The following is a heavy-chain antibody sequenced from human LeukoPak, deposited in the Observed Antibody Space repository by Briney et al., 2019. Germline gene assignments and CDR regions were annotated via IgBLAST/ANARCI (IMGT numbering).Heavy chain of an antibody. D-gene: IGHD3-9*01. CDR1: GYTFTGYY. Sequence: ASVKVSCKASGYTFTGYYMHWVRQAPGQGLEWMGRINPNSGGTNYAQKFQGRVTMTRDTSISTAYMELSRLRSDDTAVYYCARAYYDILTGYLYNWFDPWGQGTPVIVSS. V-gene: IGHV1-2*06. CDR3: ARAYYDILTGYLYNWFDP. J-gene: IGHJ5*02. CDR2: INPNSGGT.